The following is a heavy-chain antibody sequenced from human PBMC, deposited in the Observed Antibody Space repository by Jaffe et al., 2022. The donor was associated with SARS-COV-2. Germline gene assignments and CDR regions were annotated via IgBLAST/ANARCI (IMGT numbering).Heavy chain of an antibody. V-gene: IGHV3-30*18. Sequence: QVQLVESGGGVVQPGRSLRLSCAASGFTFSSYGMHWVRQAPGKGLEWVAVISYDGSNKYYADSVKGRFTISRDNSKNTLYLQMNSLRAEDTAVYYCAKDQYYDILTGQLWIDGAFDIWGQGTMVTVSS. J-gene: IGHJ3*02. CDR2: ISYDGSNK. CDR1: GFTFSSYG. CDR3: AKDQYYDILTGQLWIDGAFDI. D-gene: IGHD3-9*01.